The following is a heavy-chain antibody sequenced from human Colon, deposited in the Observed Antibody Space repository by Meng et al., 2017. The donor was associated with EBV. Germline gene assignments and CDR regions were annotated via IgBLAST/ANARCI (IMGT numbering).Heavy chain of an antibody. CDR3: ARVRVIPAAVGFDY. V-gene: IGHV4-4*02. CDR2: IYRGGGT. CDR1: GGSISTSDW. J-gene: IGHJ4*02. D-gene: IGHD2-2*01. Sequence: LQWVGPGLVGPAGTAAPPCLVPGGSISTSDWWSWVRQPPGKGLEWIGEIYRGGGTNYNPSFKSRVTISVDTSNNHFSLKLSYVTAADTAVYYCARVRVIPAAVGFDYWGQGTLVTVSS.